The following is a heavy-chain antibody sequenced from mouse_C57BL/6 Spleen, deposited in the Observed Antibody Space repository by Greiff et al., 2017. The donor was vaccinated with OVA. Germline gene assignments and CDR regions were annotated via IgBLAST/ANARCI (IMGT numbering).Heavy chain of an antibody. D-gene: IGHD1-1*01. CDR1: GYAFSSSW. CDR3: AREFITTVVESYWYFDV. J-gene: IGHJ1*03. CDR2: IYPGDGDT. V-gene: IGHV1-82*01. Sequence: VQLVESGPELVKPGASVKISCKASGYAFSSSWMNWVKQRPGKGLEWIGRIYPGDGDTNYNGKFKGKATLTADKSSSTAYMQLSSLTSEDSAVYFCAREFITTVVESYWYFDVWGTGTTVTVSS.